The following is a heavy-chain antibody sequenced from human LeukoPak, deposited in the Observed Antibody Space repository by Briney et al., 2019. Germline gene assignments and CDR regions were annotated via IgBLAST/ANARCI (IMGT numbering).Heavy chain of an antibody. V-gene: IGHV1-2*06. CDR3: ARDLASTPNWELDY. D-gene: IGHD7-27*01. J-gene: IGHJ4*02. CDR1: GYTFTDYF. Sequence: ASVKVSCKASGYTFTDYFVHWVRQAPGPGLEWMGRINPNSGGPEYAQDFQGRVTMTRDTSISTADVELGSLTSDDTAVYYCARDLASTPNWELDYWGQGTPVTVS. CDR2: INPNSGGP.